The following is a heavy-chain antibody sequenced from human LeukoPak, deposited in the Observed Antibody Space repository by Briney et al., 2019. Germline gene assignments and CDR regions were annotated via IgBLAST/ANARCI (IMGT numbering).Heavy chain of an antibody. Sequence: SETLSLACAVYGGSFSGYYWSWIRQPPGKGLEWIGEINHSGSTNYNPSLKSRVTISVDTSKNQFSVKLTSVTAADTAVYYCARVGYYYDSSGYDYFDYWGQGTLVTVSS. D-gene: IGHD3-22*01. CDR2: INHSGST. CDR3: ARVGYYYDSSGYDYFDY. J-gene: IGHJ4*02. CDR1: GGSFSGYY. V-gene: IGHV4-34*01.